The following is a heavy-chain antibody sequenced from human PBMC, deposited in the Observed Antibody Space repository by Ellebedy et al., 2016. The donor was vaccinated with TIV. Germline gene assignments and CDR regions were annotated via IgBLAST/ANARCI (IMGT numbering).Heavy chain of an antibody. V-gene: IGHV4-39*01. D-gene: IGHD1-26*01. CDR1: GGSISSSSYY. CDR2: IYYSGST. Sequence: MPSETLSLTCTVSGGSISSSSYYWGWIRQPPGKGLEWIGSIYYSGSTYYNPSLKSRVTISVDTSKNQFSLKLSSVTAADTAVYYCARHYLGVPGCMDVWGQGTTVTVSS. J-gene: IGHJ6*02. CDR3: ARHYLGVPGCMDV.